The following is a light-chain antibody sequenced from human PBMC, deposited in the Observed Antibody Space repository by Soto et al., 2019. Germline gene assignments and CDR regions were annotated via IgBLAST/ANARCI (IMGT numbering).Light chain of an antibody. CDR2: DVS. Sequence: DIQMTQSPSTLSASVGDRVTITCRASQSISSWLAWYQQKPGKAPKLLIYDVSSLESGVPSRFSGGGIGTEFSLSISSLQPDDFATYYCQQYSTYPYIFGQGTKVDI. V-gene: IGKV1-5*01. CDR1: QSISSW. J-gene: IGKJ2*01. CDR3: QQYSTYPYI.